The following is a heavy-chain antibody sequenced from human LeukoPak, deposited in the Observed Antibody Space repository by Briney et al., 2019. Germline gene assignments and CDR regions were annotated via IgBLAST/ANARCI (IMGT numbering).Heavy chain of an antibody. J-gene: IGHJ2*01. Sequence: LEWIVYIYYSRSTYYNPSSKSRVTKSVKKTKNQFSLKLSSVTAADTAVYYCARGFWYFDLWGRGTLVTVSS. CDR3: ARGFWYFDL. CDR2: IYYSRST. V-gene: IGHV4-30-4*01.